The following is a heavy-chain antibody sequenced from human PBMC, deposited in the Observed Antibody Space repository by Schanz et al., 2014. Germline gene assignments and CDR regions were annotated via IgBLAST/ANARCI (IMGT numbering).Heavy chain of an antibody. Sequence: EVQLVESEGGLVQPGGSLRLSCVASGFSFTTYSMSWVRQAPGKGLEWISYISGSSSTIFHSDSVRGRFTVSRDNGQNSLFLQMNSLRVEDTGVYYCARDFDYWGQGTLVTVSS. CDR2: ISGSSSTI. V-gene: IGHV3-48*01. CDR3: ARDFDY. CDR1: GFSFTTYS. J-gene: IGHJ4*02.